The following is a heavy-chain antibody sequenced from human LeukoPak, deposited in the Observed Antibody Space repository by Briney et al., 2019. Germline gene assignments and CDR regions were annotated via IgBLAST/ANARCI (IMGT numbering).Heavy chain of an antibody. CDR3: ARVGATVGYYYYMDV. J-gene: IGHJ6*03. V-gene: IGHV4-34*01. D-gene: IGHD1-26*01. CDR2: INHSGST. Sequence: PSETLSLTCAVYGGSFSGYYWSWIRQPPGKGLEWIGEINHSGSTNYNPSLKSRVTISVDTSKNQFSLKLSSVTAADTAVYYCARVGATVGYYYYMDVWGKGTTVTVSS. CDR1: GGSFSGYY.